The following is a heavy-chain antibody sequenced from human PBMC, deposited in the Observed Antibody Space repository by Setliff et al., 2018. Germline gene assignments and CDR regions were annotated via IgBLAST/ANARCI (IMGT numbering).Heavy chain of an antibody. D-gene: IGHD3-22*01. CDR1: GGSVSSGSYY. CDR3: AKEGYYDHFGYYHYYFDF. V-gene: IGHV4-61*02. Sequence: LSLTCTVSGGSVSSGSYYWSWIRQPAGKGLEWIGRIYTSGSTNYNPSLKSRVAISVDTSKNQFSLRLSSVTAADTAVYYCAKEGYYDHFGYYHYYFDFWGQGTLVTVSS. J-gene: IGHJ4*02. CDR2: IYTSGST.